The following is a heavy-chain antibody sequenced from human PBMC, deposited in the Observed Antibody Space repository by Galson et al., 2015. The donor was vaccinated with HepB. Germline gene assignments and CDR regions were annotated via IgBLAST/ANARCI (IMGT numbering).Heavy chain of an antibody. CDR2: ISAYNGNT. D-gene: IGHD3-10*01. CDR3: ARQFTMVRGVSPLTDY. V-gene: IGHV1-18*04. J-gene: IGHJ4*02. Sequence: SVKVSCKASGYTFTSYGISWVRQAPGQGLEWMGWISAYNGNTNYAQKLQGRVTMTTDTSTSTAYMELRSLRSDDTAVYYCARQFTMVRGVSPLTDYWGQGTLGTVSS. CDR1: GYTFTSYG.